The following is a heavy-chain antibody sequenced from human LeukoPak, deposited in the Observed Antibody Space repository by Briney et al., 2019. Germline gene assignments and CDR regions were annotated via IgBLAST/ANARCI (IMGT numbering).Heavy chain of an antibody. V-gene: IGHV3-23*01. J-gene: IGHJ4*02. D-gene: IGHD3-10*01. CDR3: AKNVEYYGSGSYYNAFDY. Sequence: GGSLRLSCAASGVTLSSYAMSWARQAPGKGLEWVSAISGSGGSTYYADSVKGRFTISRDNSKNTLYLQMNSLRAEDTAVYYCAKNVEYYGSGSYYNAFDYWGQGTLVTVSS. CDR1: GVTLSSYA. CDR2: ISGSGGST.